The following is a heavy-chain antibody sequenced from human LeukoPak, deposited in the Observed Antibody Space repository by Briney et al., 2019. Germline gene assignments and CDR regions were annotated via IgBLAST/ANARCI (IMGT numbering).Heavy chain of an antibody. CDR2: IYTSGST. V-gene: IGHV4-4*07. CDR3: ARDGRYYYDSSGYYGWFDP. D-gene: IGHD3-22*01. J-gene: IGHJ5*02. Sequence: SETLSLTCTVSGGSISSYYWSWIRQPAGKGLEWIGRIYTSGSTNYNPSLKSRVTMSVDTSKNQFSLKLSSVTAADTAVYYCARDGRYYYDSSGYYGWFDPWGQGTLVTVSS. CDR1: GGSISSYY.